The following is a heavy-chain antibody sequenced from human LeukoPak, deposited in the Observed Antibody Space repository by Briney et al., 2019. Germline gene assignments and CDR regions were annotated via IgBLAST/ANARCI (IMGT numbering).Heavy chain of an antibody. CDR3: ARGWWDNWFDP. CDR1: GGSFSGYY. CDR2: INHSRST. J-gene: IGHJ5*02. V-gene: IGHV4-34*01. D-gene: IGHD2-8*02. Sequence: PSETLSLTCAVYGGSFSGYYWSWIRQPPGKGLEWIGEINHSRSTNYNPSLKSRVTISVDTSKNQFSLKLSSVTAADTAVYYCARGWWDNWFDPWGQGTLVTVSS.